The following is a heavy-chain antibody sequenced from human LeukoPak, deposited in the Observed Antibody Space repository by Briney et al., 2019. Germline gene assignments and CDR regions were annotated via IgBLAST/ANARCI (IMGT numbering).Heavy chain of an antibody. CDR1: GGSISSSY. V-gene: IGHV4-4*07. CDR2: IYTSGST. Sequence: SETLSLTCTVSGGSISSSYWSWIRQPAGKGLEWIGRIYTSGSTNYNPSLKSRVTISIDTSKNHLSLRLSSATAADTAVYYCARDMRVDALDIWGQGIIVTVSS. D-gene: IGHD3-16*01. CDR3: ARDMRVDALDI. J-gene: IGHJ3*02.